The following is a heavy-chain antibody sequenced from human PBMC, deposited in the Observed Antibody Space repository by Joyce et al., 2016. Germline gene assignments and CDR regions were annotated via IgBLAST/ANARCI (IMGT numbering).Heavy chain of an antibody. V-gene: IGHV3-21*01. CDR3: ARSSYTNGIFDY. Sequence: EVQLVESGGGLVKPGGSLRLSCAASGVTFSSYSMSWVRQAPGKGLELVSSLSSSSSYIKYTDSVKGRFTISRDNAKNSLYLQMNSLRVEDTAVYYCARSSYTNGIFDYWGQGTLVTVSS. CDR2: LSSSSSYI. CDR1: GVTFSSYS. J-gene: IGHJ4*02. D-gene: IGHD2-8*01.